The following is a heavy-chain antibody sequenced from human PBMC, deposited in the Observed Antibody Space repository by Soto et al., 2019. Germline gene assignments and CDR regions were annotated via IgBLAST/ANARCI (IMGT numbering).Heavy chain of an antibody. D-gene: IGHD3-3*01. J-gene: IGHJ6*02. CDR2: MNPNSGNT. Sequence: GASVKVSCKASGYTFTSYDINWVRQATGQGLEWMGWMNPNSGNTGYAQKFQGRVTMTRNTSISTAYMELSSLRSEDTAVYYCARGEDFWSGSNYGMDVWGQGTTVTVSS. V-gene: IGHV1-8*01. CDR1: GYTFTSYD. CDR3: ARGEDFWSGSNYGMDV.